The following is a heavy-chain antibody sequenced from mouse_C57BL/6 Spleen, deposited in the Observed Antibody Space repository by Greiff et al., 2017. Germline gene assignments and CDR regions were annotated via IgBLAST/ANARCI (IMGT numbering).Heavy chain of an antibody. J-gene: IGHJ4*01. Sequence: QVQLQQPGAELVRPGSSVKLSCKASGYTFTSYWMDWVKQRPGQGLEWIGNIYPSDSETHYNQKFKDKATLTVDKSSSTAYMQLSSLTSEDSAVYYCARGQGGMDYWGQGTSVTVSS. D-gene: IGHD3-3*01. CDR2: IYPSDSET. CDR1: GYTFTSYW. V-gene: IGHV1-61*01. CDR3: ARGQGGMDY.